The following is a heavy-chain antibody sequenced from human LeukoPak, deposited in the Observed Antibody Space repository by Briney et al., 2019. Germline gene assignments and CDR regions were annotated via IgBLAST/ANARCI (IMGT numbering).Heavy chain of an antibody. CDR3: ARDYFGSGSYGYCDY. J-gene: IGHJ4*02. D-gene: IGHD3-10*01. CDR1: GFTFSSYA. V-gene: IGHV3-30-3*01. CDR2: ILFDGSNK. Sequence: GGSLRLSCAAAGFTFSSYAMHWVCQAPGKGLEWVTVILFDGSNKYYADSVKDRFTISRDTSKNTVYLQINSLRAEDTALYYCARDYFGSGSYGYCDYWGQGTLVTVSS.